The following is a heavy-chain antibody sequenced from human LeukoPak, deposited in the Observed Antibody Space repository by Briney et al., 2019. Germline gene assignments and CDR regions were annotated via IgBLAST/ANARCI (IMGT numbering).Heavy chain of an antibody. CDR3: ARDYYYDSSGILDY. CDR2: IYSCGST. D-gene: IGHD3-22*01. Sequence: PGGSLRLPCAASGFTVSSNYMSWVRQAPGKGLEWVSVIYSCGSTYYADSVKGRFTISRDNSKNTLYLQMNSLRAEDTAVYYCARDYYYDSSGILDYWGQGTLVTVSS. CDR1: GFTVSSNY. J-gene: IGHJ4*02. V-gene: IGHV3-66*03.